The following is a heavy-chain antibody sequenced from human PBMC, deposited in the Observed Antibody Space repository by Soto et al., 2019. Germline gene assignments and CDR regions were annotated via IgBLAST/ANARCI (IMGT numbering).Heavy chain of an antibody. CDR1: GFPFSTYS. J-gene: IGHJ4*02. D-gene: IGHD2-2*01. CDR2: ISASTLTT. Sequence: EVELVESGGGLVQPGESLRLSCAASGFPFSTYSMSWVRQAPGRGLEWISYISASTLTTFYADSVKGRFTISRDTAQNSLYLQMHSLRDEDTAVYYCARAPQLVAPAATGFDSWGQGTLVTVSS. CDR3: ARAPQLVAPAATGFDS. V-gene: IGHV3-48*02.